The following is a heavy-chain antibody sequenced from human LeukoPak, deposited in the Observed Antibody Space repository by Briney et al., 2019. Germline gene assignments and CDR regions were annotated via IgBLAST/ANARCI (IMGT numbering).Heavy chain of an antibody. CDR2: INQDGSKE. CDR3: PIAVGWELGY. Sequence: GGSLRLSCAASGFTFSSYGMNWVRQAPGKGLEWLANINQDGSKENYADSVKGRFTISRDSAKNSLYLQMNSQRAEDTAVYYCPIAVGWELGYWGQGTLVTVSS. V-gene: IGHV3-7*01. J-gene: IGHJ4*02. D-gene: IGHD1-26*01. CDR1: GFTFSSYG.